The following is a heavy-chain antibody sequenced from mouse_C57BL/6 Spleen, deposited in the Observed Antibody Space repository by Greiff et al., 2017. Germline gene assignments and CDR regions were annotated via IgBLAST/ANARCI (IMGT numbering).Heavy chain of an antibody. CDR2: INPNNGGT. CDR3: ARDRNRIYYDYDRAMDY. J-gene: IGHJ4*01. D-gene: IGHD2-4*01. V-gene: IGHV1-18*01. Sequence: VQLQQSGPELVKPGASVKIPCKASGYTFTDYNMDWVKQSHGKSLEWIGDINPNNGGTIYNQKFKGKATLTVDKSSSTAYMELRSLTSEDTAVYYCARDRNRIYYDYDRAMDYWGQGTSVTVSS. CDR1: GYTFTDYN.